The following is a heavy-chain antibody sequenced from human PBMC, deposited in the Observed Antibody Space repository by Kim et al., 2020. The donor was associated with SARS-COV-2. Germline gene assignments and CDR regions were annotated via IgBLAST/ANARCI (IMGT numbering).Heavy chain of an antibody. Sequence: GGSLRLSCAASGFTFNNYAMSWVRQAPGKGLEWVAVITDDGGIKYYADSVKGQFTVSRDSSHNTLYLQMSSLRAEDTALYYCAKSSAMFWVGTVYNGFD. J-gene: IGHJ3*01. D-gene: IGHD2-2*01. CDR2: ITDDGGIK. CDR3: AKSSAMFWVGTVYNGFD. CDR1: GFTFNNYA. V-gene: IGHV3-23*01.